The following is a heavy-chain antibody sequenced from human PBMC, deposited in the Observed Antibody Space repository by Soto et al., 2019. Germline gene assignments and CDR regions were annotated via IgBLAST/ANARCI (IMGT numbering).Heavy chain of an antibody. CDR2: IKQDGSEK. V-gene: IGHV3-7*01. CDR3: ASRSNYLDYYYMDV. Sequence: PVVSLRLSCAASGFTFSSYWMSWVRQAPGKGLEWVANIKQDGSEKYYVDSVKGRFTISRDNAKNSLYLQMNSLRAEDTAVYYCASRSNYLDYYYMDVWGKGTTVTVFS. CDR1: GFTFSSYW. J-gene: IGHJ6*03. D-gene: IGHD4-4*01.